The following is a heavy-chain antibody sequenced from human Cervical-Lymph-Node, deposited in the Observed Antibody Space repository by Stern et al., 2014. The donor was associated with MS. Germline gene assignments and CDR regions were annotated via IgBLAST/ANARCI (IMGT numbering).Heavy chain of an antibody. CDR3: ARSNYGMDV. D-gene: IGHD2-8*01. Sequence: QLVQSGGGVVQPGGSLRLSCVASGFTFSSQWIHWVRQAPGKGLVWVSRINSDGSSTTYADSVKGRFTISRDNAKKTLYLQMDSLRAEDTAVYYCARSNYGMDVWGQGTTVTVSS. CDR1: GFTFSSQW. V-gene: IGHV3-74*02. J-gene: IGHJ6*02. CDR2: INSDGSST.